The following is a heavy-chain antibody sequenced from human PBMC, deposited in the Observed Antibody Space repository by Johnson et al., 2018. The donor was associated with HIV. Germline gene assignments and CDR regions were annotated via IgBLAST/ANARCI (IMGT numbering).Heavy chain of an antibody. CDR2: INWNGGST. CDR1: GFTFDDND. J-gene: IGHJ3*02. CDR3: ARVIRAYDSSGYAGDAFDI. Sequence: VQLVESGGGVVRPGGSLRLSCAASGFTFDDNDMSWVRQAPGKGLEWLSGINWNGGSTGYADSVKGRFTISRDNAKNSLYLQINSLRAEDPALYYCARVIRAYDSSGYAGDAFDIWGQGTMVTASS. V-gene: IGHV3-20*04. D-gene: IGHD3-22*01.